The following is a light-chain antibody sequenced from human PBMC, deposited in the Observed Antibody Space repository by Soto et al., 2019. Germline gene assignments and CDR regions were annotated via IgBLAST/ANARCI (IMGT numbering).Light chain of an antibody. J-gene: IGLJ1*01. V-gene: IGLV2-14*01. CDR2: EVS. CDR3: FSYTSRGTYV. Sequence: QSVLTQPASVSGSPGHSITISCTGTSSDVGNYKYVSWYQQHPGKAPKLMIYEVSNRPSGVSNRFSGSKSGNTASLTISGLQAEEETDYYCFSYTSRGTYVFGTGTKVTVL. CDR1: SSDVGNYKY.